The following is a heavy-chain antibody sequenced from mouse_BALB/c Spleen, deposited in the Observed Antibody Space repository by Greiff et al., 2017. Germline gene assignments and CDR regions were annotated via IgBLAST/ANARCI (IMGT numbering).Heavy chain of an antibody. CDR2: IWAGGST. CDR3: AKEGRDDVDY. V-gene: IGHV2-9*02. CDR1: GFSLTSYG. Sequence: VQLQQSGPGLVAPSQSLSISCTASGFSLTSYGVHWVRQPPGKGLEWLGVIWAGGSTNYYSALLSRLSINKDNSKSQVFLKMNSLQTDDTAMYYCAKEGRDDVDYWGQGTSVTVSS. D-gene: IGHD2-3*01. J-gene: IGHJ4*01.